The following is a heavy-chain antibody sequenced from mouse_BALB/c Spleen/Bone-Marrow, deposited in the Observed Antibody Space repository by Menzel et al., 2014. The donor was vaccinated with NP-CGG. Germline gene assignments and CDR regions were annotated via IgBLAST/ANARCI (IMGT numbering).Heavy chain of an antibody. CDR3: ARHYFDY. Sequence: QVQLQQPGAELVRPGTSVKVSCKASGYAFTNYLIEWVKQRPGQGLEWIGVINPGSGGTNYNEKFKGKATLTADKSSSTAYMQLSSLTSDDSAVYFCARHYFDYWGQCTTLTVSS. CDR2: INPGSGGT. J-gene: IGHJ2*01. V-gene: IGHV1-54*01. CDR1: GYAFTNYL.